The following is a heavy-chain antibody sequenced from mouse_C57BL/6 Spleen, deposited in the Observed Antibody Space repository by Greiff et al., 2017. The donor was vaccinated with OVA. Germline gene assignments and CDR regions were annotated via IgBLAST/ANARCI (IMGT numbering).Heavy chain of an antibody. V-gene: IGHV5-17*01. J-gene: IGHJ4*01. D-gene: IGHD1-1*01. CDR2: ISSGGSTI. Sequence: DVKLVESGGGLVKPGGSLKLSCAASGFTFSDYGMHWVRQAPEKGLEWVAYISSGGSTIYYPDTVKGRSTISRDNAKNTLFLQMTSLRSEDTAMYYCAREYYGSSYDYAMDYWGQGTSVTVSS. CDR3: AREYYGSSYDYAMDY. CDR1: GFTFSDYG.